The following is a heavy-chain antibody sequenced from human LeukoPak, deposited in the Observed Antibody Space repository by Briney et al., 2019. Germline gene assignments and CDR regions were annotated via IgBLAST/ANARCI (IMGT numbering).Heavy chain of an antibody. J-gene: IGHJ4*02. CDR1: GYTFTSYY. D-gene: IGHD3-10*01. V-gene: IGHV1-46*01. CDR3: ARTPDYGSGSYYKRGFDY. Sequence: ASVKVSCKASGYTFTSYYMHWVRQAPAQGLEWVGIINPSGGSTSYAQKFQGRVTMTRDTTTSTVYMELSRLRSEDTAVYYCARTPDYGSGSYYKRGFDYWGQGTLVTVSS. CDR2: INPSGGST.